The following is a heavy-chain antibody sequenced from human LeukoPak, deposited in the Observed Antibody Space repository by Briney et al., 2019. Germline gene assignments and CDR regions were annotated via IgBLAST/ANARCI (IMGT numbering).Heavy chain of an antibody. CDR3: AREFDSSSWYVDY. CDR2: TSSSSSYI. CDR1: GFTFSSYS. J-gene: IGHJ4*02. D-gene: IGHD6-13*01. V-gene: IGHV3-21*01. Sequence: GGSLRLSCAASGFTFSSYSMDWDRQAPGKGLEWVSSTSSSSSYIYYADSVKGRFTISRDNAKNSLYLQMNSLRAEDTAVYYCAREFDSSSWYVDYWGQGTLVTVSS.